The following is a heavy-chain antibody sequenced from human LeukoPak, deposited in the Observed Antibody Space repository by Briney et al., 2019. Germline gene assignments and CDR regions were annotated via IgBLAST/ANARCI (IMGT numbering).Heavy chain of an antibody. CDR3: ATEIHSRDGYNLVVN. CDR1: GYTFTGYY. V-gene: IGHV1-2*06. D-gene: IGHD5-24*01. Sequence: ASVKVSCKASGYTFTGYYMHWVRQAPGQGLEWMGRINPNSGGTNYAQKFQGRVTMTRDTSISTAYMELSSLRSEDTAVYYCATEIHSRDGYNLVVNWGQGTLVTVSS. J-gene: IGHJ4*02. CDR2: INPNSGGT.